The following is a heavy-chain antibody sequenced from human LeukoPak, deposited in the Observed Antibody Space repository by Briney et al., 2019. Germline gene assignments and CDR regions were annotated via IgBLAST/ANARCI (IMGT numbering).Heavy chain of an antibody. V-gene: IGHV4-61*02. Sequence: SETLSLTCTVSGGSISSGSYYWSWIRQPAGKGLEWIGRIYTSGSTNYNPSLKSRVTISVDTSKNQFSLKLSSVTAADTAVYYCARVVVHPSYYFDYWGQGTLVTVSS. CDR3: ARVVVHPSYYFDY. CDR1: GGSISSGSYY. CDR2: IYTSGST. J-gene: IGHJ4*02. D-gene: IGHD2-15*01.